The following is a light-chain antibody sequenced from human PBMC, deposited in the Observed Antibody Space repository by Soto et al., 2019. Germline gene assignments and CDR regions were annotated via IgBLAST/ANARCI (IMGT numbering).Light chain of an antibody. CDR2: GAS. Sequence: EIGMTRSPRTLSLSTGERATLSCRASQSVTNNQLAWFRQKPGQAPRLLIWGASNRATGIPDRFSGSGSGTDFTLTISRLEPEDFVMFYCYQYGSTPPTFGQGTKVDIK. V-gene: IGKV3-20*01. CDR3: YQYGSTPPT. CDR1: QSVTNNQ. J-gene: IGKJ1*01.